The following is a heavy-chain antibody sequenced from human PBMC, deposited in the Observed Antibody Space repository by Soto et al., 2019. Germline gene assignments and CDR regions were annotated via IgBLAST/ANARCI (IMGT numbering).Heavy chain of an antibody. CDR2: IYYSGST. Sequence: QVQLQESGPGLVKPSETLSLTCTVSGGSISSYYWSWIRQPPGKGLEWIGYIYYSGSTNYNPSLKSRVTISVDTSKNQCSLKLNSMTAADTAVYYCARHNYGSGSTYFDYWCQGTLVTVSS. D-gene: IGHD3-10*01. CDR3: ARHNYGSGSTYFDY. CDR1: GGSISSYY. J-gene: IGHJ4*02. V-gene: IGHV4-59*08.